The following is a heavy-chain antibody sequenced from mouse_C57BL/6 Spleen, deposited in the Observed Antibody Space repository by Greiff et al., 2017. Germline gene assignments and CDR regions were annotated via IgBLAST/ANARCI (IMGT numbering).Heavy chain of an antibody. Sequence: QVQLQQPGAELVKPGASVKLSCKASGYTFTSYWMHWVKQRPGQGLEWIGMIHPNSGSTNYNEKFKSKATLTVDKSSSTAYMQLSSLTSEDSAVYYCAREGGYYCGSSSYYAMDYWGQGTSVTVSS. CDR3: AREGGYYCGSSSYYAMDY. J-gene: IGHJ4*01. V-gene: IGHV1-64*01. CDR1: GYTFTSYW. D-gene: IGHD1-1*01. CDR2: IHPNSGST.